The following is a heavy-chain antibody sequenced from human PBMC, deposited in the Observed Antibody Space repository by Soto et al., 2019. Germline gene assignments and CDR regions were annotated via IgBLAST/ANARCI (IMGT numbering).Heavy chain of an antibody. Sequence: QIHLVQSGAEVKKPGASVKVSCKPSGYTFTSNGFSWVRQAPGQGLEWMGWIGAYNSNTNYAQKFQGRVTMTTDTPTSRAYMGLRSLTSGDTAVYYCTRAIAATGSSEYWGQGTLVTVSS. CDR2: IGAYNSNT. V-gene: IGHV1-18*01. CDR1: GYTFTSNG. CDR3: TRAIAATGSSEY. J-gene: IGHJ4*02. D-gene: IGHD6-13*01.